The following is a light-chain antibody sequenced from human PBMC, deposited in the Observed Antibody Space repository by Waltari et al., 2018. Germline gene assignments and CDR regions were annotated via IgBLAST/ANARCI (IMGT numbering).Light chain of an antibody. Sequence: IVMTQSPDSLAVSLGERATLTCTSSKSLLYNADNKTFLAWYQQKPGQPPKLLIYWASTRKSGVPERFSGGGSGTDFRLTISSLQAEDVAVYYCQQYHSPPLTFGGGTRVEIK. CDR3: QQYHSPPLT. J-gene: IGKJ4*01. CDR2: WAS. CDR1: KSLLYNADNKTF. V-gene: IGKV4-1*01.